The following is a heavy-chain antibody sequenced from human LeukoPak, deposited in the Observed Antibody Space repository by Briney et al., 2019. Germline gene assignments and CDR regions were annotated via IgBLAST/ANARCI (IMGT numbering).Heavy chain of an antibody. J-gene: IGHJ6*03. CDR3: ARDSNGYSYGYYYYYYYMDV. V-gene: IGHV4-30-2*01. CDR2: IYHSGST. CDR1: GGSISSGGYY. Sequence: SESLSLTCTVYGGSISSGGYYWSWIRQTPGKGLEWSGYIYHSGSTYYNPSLKSRVTISVDRSKNQFSLKLSSVTAADTDVYYCARDSNGYSYGYYYYYYYMDVWGKGTTVTVSS. D-gene: IGHD5-18*01.